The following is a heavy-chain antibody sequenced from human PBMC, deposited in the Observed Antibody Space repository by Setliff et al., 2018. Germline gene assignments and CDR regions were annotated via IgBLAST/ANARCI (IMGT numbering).Heavy chain of an antibody. CDR2: IDPADSDT. CDR1: GYRFTNYW. J-gene: IGHJ1*01. CDR3: VRDANDGLQH. V-gene: IGHV5-51*01. Sequence: PGESLKISCKGSGYRFTNYWIGWVRQMPGKGLEWMGIIDPADSDTTYSPSFQGQVTISADKSISTAYLQWSTLMASDTAIYYCVRDANDGLQHWGQGTLVTVSS. D-gene: IGHD1-1*01.